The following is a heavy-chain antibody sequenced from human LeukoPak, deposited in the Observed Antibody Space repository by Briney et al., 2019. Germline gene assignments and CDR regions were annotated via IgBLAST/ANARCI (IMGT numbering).Heavy chain of an antibody. J-gene: IGHJ4*02. CDR1: GNSISSGDNY. D-gene: IGHD3-22*01. Sequence: PSQTLSLTCTVSGNSISSGDNYWSWIRQPAGKGLEWIGRIYTSGSTNYNPSLKSRVTISGDTSKNQFSLRLSSVTAADAAVYYCARASYSYDINGWVPFDYWGQGTLVTVSS. CDR3: ARASYSYDINGWVPFDY. CDR2: IYTSGST. V-gene: IGHV4-61*02.